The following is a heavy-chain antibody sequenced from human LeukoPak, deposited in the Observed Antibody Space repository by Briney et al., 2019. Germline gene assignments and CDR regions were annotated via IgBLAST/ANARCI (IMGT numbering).Heavy chain of an antibody. D-gene: IGHD1-1*01. Sequence: PGGSLRLSCAASGFTFSSYGMSWVRQAPGKGLEWVSAISGSGGSTYYADSVKGRFTISRDNSKNTVYLQMDSLRFEGAAVYYCAQDFAYIRLDNWGQGTLVTVSS. V-gene: IGHV3-23*01. CDR2: ISGSGGST. CDR3: AQDFAYIRLDN. CDR1: GFTFSSYG. J-gene: IGHJ4*02.